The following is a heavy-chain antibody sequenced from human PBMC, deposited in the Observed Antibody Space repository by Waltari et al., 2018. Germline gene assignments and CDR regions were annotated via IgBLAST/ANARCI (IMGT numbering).Heavy chain of an antibody. D-gene: IGHD6-6*01. CDR2: INTNTGNP. V-gene: IGHV7-4-1*02. CDR3: ARVKLRIAARPLDY. J-gene: IGHJ4*02. CDR1: GYTFTSYA. Sequence: QVQLVQSGSELKKPGASVKVSCKASGYTFTSYAMNWVRQAPGQGLEWMGWINTNTGNPTYAQGLTGRFFFSLDTSVSTAYLQIRSQKAEDTAVYYCARVKLRIAARPLDYWGQGTLVTVSS.